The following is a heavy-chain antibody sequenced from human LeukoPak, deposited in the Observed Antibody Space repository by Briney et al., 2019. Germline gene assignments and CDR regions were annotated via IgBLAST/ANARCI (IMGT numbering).Heavy chain of an antibody. CDR2: INGDLTNT. Sequence: GGSLRLSCAASGFTFTDYWMHWVRHVAGKGLVWVSRINGDLTNTTYADSVKGRFTISRDNAKNTLYLQMNSLRAEDTAVYYCARETRGYCTNGVCSYFDYWGQGTLVTVSS. D-gene: IGHD2-8*01. CDR1: GFTFTDYW. V-gene: IGHV3-74*03. CDR3: ARETRGYCTNGVCSYFDY. J-gene: IGHJ4*02.